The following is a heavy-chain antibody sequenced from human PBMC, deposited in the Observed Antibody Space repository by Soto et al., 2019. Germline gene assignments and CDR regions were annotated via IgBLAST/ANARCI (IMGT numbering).Heavy chain of an antibody. CDR3: AKGSADSSGYYQHGNFDY. CDR2: ISGSGGST. V-gene: IGHV3-23*01. Sequence: TFSSYAMSWVRQAPGKGLEWVSAISGSGGSTYYADSVKGRFTISRDNSKNTLYLQMNSLRAEDTAVYYCAKGSADSSGYYQHGNFDYWGQGTLVTVSS. J-gene: IGHJ4*02. D-gene: IGHD3-22*01. CDR1: TFSSYA.